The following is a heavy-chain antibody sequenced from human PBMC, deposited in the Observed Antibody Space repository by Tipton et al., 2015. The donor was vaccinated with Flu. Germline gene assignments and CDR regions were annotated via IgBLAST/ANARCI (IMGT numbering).Heavy chain of an antibody. J-gene: IGHJ4*02. V-gene: IGHV3-30*02. Sequence: GSLRLSCVASGFRFDDYGMHWVRQAPGKGLEWVAFIRHDESDKYYADSVKGRFTISRDNSKNALYLLISSLRPEDTAVYYCAKDGWDTSGWYPFDYWGQGTLDTVSA. CDR2: IRHDESDK. D-gene: IGHD6-19*01. CDR1: GFRFDDYG. CDR3: AKDGWDTSGWYPFDY.